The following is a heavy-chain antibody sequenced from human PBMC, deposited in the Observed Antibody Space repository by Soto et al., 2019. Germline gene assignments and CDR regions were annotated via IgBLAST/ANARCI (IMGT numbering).Heavy chain of an antibody. D-gene: IGHD3-16*01. CDR3: ARDGATSRTPRFYF. J-gene: IGHJ4*02. CDR1: GGSISSSNW. CDR2: IYHIGST. Sequence: QVQLQESGPGLVKPSGTLSLTCAVSGGSISSSNWWSWVRQPPGKGLEWIGEIYHIGSTNYNPSLKRRVTISVDKYENQFSLKLSSVTAADTAVYYCARDGATSRTPRFYFWGQGNLVTVSA. V-gene: IGHV4-4*02.